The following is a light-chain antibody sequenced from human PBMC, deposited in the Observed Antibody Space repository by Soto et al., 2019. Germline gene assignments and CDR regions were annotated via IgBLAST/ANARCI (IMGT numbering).Light chain of an antibody. CDR3: QQRSNWPPIT. CDR2: RAS. CDR1: QSVSGTY. Sequence: EIVLTQSPGNLSLSPGEGATLSCRASQSVSGTYLAWYQQKAGQAPRLRIYRASTRAAGVPARFSGSGSETEFTLTISSLEPEDFAVYYCQQRSNWPPITFGQGTRLEIK. J-gene: IGKJ5*01. V-gene: IGKV3D-20*02.